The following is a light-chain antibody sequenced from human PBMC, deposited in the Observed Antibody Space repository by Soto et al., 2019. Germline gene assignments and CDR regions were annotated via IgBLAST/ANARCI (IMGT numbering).Light chain of an antibody. CDR2: DGS. J-gene: IGKJ1*01. V-gene: IGKV1-5*01. CDR1: QSISGY. Sequence: IQMTQSPSTLSASVGDRVTITCRASQSISGYLAWYQQKPGEAPKLLIYDGSTLESGVPSRFSGSGSETQFTLTISGLQPEDFAVYYCQQHDNWPRTFGKGTKVDIK. CDR3: QQHDNWPRT.